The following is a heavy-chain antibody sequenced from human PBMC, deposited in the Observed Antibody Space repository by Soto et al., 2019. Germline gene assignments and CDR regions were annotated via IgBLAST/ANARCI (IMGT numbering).Heavy chain of an antibody. J-gene: IGHJ4*02. CDR1: GYTFTSYG. CDR2: ISAYNGNT. D-gene: IGHD6-19*01. V-gene: IGHV1-18*01. CDR3: ASGTYRSGWYGPYFDD. Sequence: GASVKVSCKASGYTFTSYGISWVRQAPGQGLEWMGWISAYNGNTNYAQKLQGRVTMTTDTSTSTAYMELRSLRSDDTAVYYCASGTYRSGWYGPYFDDWGQGTLVTVDS.